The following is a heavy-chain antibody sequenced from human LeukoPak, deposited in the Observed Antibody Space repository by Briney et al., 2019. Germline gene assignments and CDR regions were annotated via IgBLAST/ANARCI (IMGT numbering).Heavy chain of an antibody. V-gene: IGHV3-23*01. D-gene: IGHD1-26*01. CDR3: AKDLSGSDLPEYFQH. CDR1: GFTFSSYA. Sequence: GGSLTLSCAASGFTFSSYAMSWVRQAPGKGLEWVSAISGSGGSTYYADSVKGRFTISRDNSKNTLYLQMNSLRAEDTAVYYCAKDLSGSDLPEYFQHWGQGTLVTVSS. CDR2: ISGSGGST. J-gene: IGHJ1*01.